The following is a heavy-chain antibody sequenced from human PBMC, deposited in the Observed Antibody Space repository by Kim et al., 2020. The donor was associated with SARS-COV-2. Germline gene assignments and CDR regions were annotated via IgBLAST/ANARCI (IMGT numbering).Heavy chain of an antibody. CDR1: GFALSTYW. D-gene: IGHD3-22*01. V-gene: IGHV3-7*01. J-gene: IGHJ4*02. Sequence: GGSLRLSCAASGFALSTYWMSWVRQAPGKGLEWVASVNQDGSEKYYVDSVKGRFTISRDNTKNSLYLQMNSLNVEDRAVYYCARDSGWGFDSWGPGTLVT. CDR3: ARDSGWGFDS. CDR2: VNQDGSEK.